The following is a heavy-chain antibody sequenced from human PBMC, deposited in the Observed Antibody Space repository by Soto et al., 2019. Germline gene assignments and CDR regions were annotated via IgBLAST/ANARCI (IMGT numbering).Heavy chain of an antibody. J-gene: IGHJ6*02. CDR2: IIPIFGTA. V-gene: IGHV1-69*01. CDR1: GGTFSSYA. Sequence: QEQLVQSGAEVKKPGSSVKVSCKSSGGTFSSYAINWVRQAPGQGLEWMGGIIPIFGTANYAQNFQGRVTITADVSTNTAYMELSSLRSADTAMYYCARENRYFFYGMDVWGQGTTVTVSS. CDR3: ARENRYFFYGMDV.